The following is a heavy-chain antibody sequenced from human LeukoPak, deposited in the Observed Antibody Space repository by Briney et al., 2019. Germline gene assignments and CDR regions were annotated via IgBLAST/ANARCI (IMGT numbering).Heavy chain of an antibody. Sequence: QPGRSLRLSCATSGFNLSNYGMHWVRQAPGKGLEWVAVIWHDGSTKIYAASVSGRFTIYRDNSKVSCFLQMNSLRAEDTSVYYCANNFDYWGQGTLVTVSS. CDR3: ANNFDY. V-gene: IGHV3-33*06. CDR1: GFNLSNYG. CDR2: IWHDGSTK. J-gene: IGHJ4*02.